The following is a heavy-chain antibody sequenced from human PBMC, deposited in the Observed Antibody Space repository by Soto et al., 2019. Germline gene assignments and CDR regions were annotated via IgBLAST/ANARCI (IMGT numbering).Heavy chain of an antibody. CDR1: GFSFSGYA. D-gene: IGHD3-16*01. J-gene: IGHJ4*02. Sequence: GTRSLSFVASGFSFSGYAMTWVRQAPGKGLEWVSAISGGDGSPSYADSVKGRFTISRDNSKNTLYLHMNSLRADDTAAYYWAKDLSWGARDFDDWGQGTLVTGSS. CDR2: ISGGDGSP. CDR3: AKDLSWGARDFDD. V-gene: IGHV3-23*01.